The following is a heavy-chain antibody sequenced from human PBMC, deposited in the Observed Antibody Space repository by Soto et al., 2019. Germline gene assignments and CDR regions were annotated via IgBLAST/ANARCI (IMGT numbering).Heavy chain of an antibody. J-gene: IGHJ6*02. D-gene: IGHD3-10*01. CDR3: ARGQQIAYYYGSGPIDHYGMDV. Sequence: GGSLRLSCAASGFTFSSYALHWVRQAPGKGLEWVTLISFDGNNKSYADSVKGRFTISRDNSKNTLYLQMNSLRAEDTAVYYCARGQQIAYYYGSGPIDHYGMDVWGQGTTVTVSS. CDR1: GFTFSSYA. CDR2: ISFDGNNK. V-gene: IGHV3-30-3*01.